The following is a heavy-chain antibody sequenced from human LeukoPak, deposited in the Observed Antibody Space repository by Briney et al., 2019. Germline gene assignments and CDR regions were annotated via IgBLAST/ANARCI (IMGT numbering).Heavy chain of an antibody. CDR2: ISYDGSNK. CDR1: GFTSRSYG. Sequence: PGRFLRLSCVASGFTSRSYGMHWVRQAPGKGLEWVAVISYDGSNKYYADSVKGRFTISRDNSKNTLYLQMNSLRAEDMAVYYCARAVGATPLGYYFDYWGQGTLVTVSS. V-gene: IGHV3-30*03. CDR3: ARAVGATPLGYYFDY. D-gene: IGHD1-26*01. J-gene: IGHJ4*02.